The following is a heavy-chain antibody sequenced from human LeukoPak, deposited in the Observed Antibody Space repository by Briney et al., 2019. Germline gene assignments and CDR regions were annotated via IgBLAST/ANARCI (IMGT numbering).Heavy chain of an antibody. V-gene: IGHV4-34*01. D-gene: IGHD2-2*01. J-gene: IGHJ4*02. CDR3: ARAAPAATIDY. CDR1: GGSFSGYC. Sequence: SETLSLTCAVYGGSFSGYCWSWIRQPPGKGLEWIGEINHSGSTNYNPSLKSRVTISVDTSKNQFSLKLSSVTAADTAVYYCARAAPAATIDYWGQGILVTVSS. CDR2: INHSGST.